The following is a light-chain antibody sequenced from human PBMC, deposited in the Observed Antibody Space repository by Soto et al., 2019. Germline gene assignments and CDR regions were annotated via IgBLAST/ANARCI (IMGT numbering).Light chain of an antibody. CDR1: ESISRH. CDR2: AAS. Sequence: DIQMTQSPSSLSGSVGDRVTITCRASESISRHLNWYQQKPGKAPKLLIYAASSLQNGVPSRFRGGGSGTDFTLTISNLQPQDFATSYCQQTYTTLSSTFGQGTRLDIK. J-gene: IGKJ5*01. CDR3: QQTYTTLSST. V-gene: IGKV1-39*01.